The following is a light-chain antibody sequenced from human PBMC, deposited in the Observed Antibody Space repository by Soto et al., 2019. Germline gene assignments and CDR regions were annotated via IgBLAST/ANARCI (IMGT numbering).Light chain of an antibody. CDR3: QQYSNYPHV. CDR1: QGIHTA. V-gene: IGKV1D-13*01. Sequence: AIQLTQSPSSLSASVGDRVIITCRPSQGIHTALAWYQQKPGNAPMLLIYDASTVEAGVPSRFSGSGSGTDFTLTISSLQPEDFATYYCQQYSNYPHVVGQGTRLEIK. CDR2: DAS. J-gene: IGKJ5*01.